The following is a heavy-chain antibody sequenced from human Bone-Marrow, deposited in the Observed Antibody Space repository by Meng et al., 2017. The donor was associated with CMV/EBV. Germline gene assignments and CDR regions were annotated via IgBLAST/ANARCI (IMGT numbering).Heavy chain of an antibody. CDR1: GFTFSSYG. J-gene: IGHJ4*02. CDR2: IRYDGSNK. D-gene: IGHD2-2*01. Sequence: GESLKISCAASGFTFSSYGMHWVRQAPGKGLEWVAFIRYDGSNKYSADSVKGRFIICRDNSKNTSYVQMNSLRAEDTAVYYCAKGQSGDLYHVDCWGQGTLVTVSS. V-gene: IGHV3-30*02. CDR3: AKGQSGDLYHVDC.